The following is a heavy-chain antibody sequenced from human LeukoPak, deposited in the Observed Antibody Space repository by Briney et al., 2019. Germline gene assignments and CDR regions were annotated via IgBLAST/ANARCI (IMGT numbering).Heavy chain of an antibody. J-gene: IGHJ4*02. D-gene: IGHD3-3*02. CDR3: ARDSFSRADY. CDR1: GFTFSSYA. Sequence: PGGSLRLSCAASGFTFSSYAMHWVRQAPGKGLEWVTVISYDGSNKFYADSVKGRFTVSRDNAKNALYLQMNSLRVEDTAMYYCARDSFSRADYWGQGTLVTVSS. CDR2: ISYDGSNK. V-gene: IGHV3-30-3*01.